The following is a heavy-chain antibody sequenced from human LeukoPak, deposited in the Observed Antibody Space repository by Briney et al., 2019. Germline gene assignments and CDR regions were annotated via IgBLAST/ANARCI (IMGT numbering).Heavy chain of an antibody. D-gene: IGHD6-19*01. CDR1: GGTFSSYT. CDR3: ARDPTAVAGIDAFDT. V-gene: IGHV1-69*04. Sequence: GASVKVSCKASGGTFSSYTISWVRQAPGQGLEWMGRIIPILGIANYAQKFQGRVTITADKSTSTAYMELSSLRSEDTAVYYCARDPTAVAGIDAFDTWGQGTMVTVSS. J-gene: IGHJ3*02. CDR2: IIPILGIA.